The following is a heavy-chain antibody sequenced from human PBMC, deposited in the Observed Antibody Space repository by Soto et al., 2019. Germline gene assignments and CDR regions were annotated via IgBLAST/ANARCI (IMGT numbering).Heavy chain of an antibody. J-gene: IGHJ4*02. CDR1: EFTFRGHC. V-gene: IGHV3-7*01. Sequence: GRLKRLPIRVLEFTFRGHCMTWIRQTPGKGREWVANVNQDGSEEYYVDSVKGRFTIYRDNAKDSLYLQLNSLRAEDMAVYYCARHWGRGSNYWGQGTMVTVSS. CDR3: ARHWGRGSNY. CDR2: VNQDGSEE. D-gene: IGHD3-16*01.